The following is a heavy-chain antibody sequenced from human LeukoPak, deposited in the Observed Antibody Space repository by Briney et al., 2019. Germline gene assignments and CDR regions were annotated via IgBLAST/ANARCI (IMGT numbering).Heavy chain of an antibody. Sequence: GASVKVSCKASGYTFADYYIHWVRQAPGQGLECMGWINTNTGGTYSAQNFQGRVTMTRDTSISTAYMELSRLTSDDTAVYYCARDSRDTRFDYWGQGTLVTVSS. V-gene: IGHV1-2*02. CDR1: GYTFADYY. CDR3: ARDSRDTRFDY. D-gene: IGHD3-3*01. J-gene: IGHJ4*02. CDR2: INTNTGGT.